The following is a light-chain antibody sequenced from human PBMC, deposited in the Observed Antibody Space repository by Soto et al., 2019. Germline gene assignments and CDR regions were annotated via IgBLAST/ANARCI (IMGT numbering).Light chain of an antibody. Sequence: QSALTQPASVSGSPGQSITISCTGTSSDVGGYNAVSWYQQHPGKAPKLMIYDVTNRPSGASNRFSGSKSGNTASLTISGLQAEDEADCYCGSYATGGAYVFGTGTKLTVL. V-gene: IGLV2-14*01. CDR2: DVT. CDR3: GSYATGGAYV. J-gene: IGLJ1*01. CDR1: SSDVGGYNA.